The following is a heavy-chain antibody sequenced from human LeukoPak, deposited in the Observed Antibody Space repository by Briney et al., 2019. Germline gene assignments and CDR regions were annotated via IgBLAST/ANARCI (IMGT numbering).Heavy chain of an antibody. CDR3: ARWTSQAFDI. CDR2: LSRSGSIT. D-gene: IGHD3/OR15-3a*01. CDR1: RFTFNSYA. V-gene: IGHV3-48*04. J-gene: IGHJ3*02. Sequence: GGSLRLSCAASRFTFNSYAMSWVRQAPGKGLEWVSYLSRSGSITYYADSVKGRFTMSRDNAKNSLYLQMNSLRAEDTAVYYCARWTSQAFDIWGQGTMVTVSS.